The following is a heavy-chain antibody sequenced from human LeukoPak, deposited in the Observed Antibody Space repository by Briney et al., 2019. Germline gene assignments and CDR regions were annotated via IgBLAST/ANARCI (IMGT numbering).Heavy chain of an antibody. D-gene: IGHD6-13*01. V-gene: IGHV4-59*01. CDR2: IYYSGST. CDR1: GGSISSYY. J-gene: IGHJ2*01. Sequence: SETPSLTCTVSGGSISSYYWSWIRQPPGKGLEWIAYIYYSGSTNYNPSLKSRVTISVDTSKNQFSLKLSSVTAADTAVYYCARVYYSNSYDYWYFDLWGRGTLVTVSS. CDR3: ARVYYSNSYDYWYFDL.